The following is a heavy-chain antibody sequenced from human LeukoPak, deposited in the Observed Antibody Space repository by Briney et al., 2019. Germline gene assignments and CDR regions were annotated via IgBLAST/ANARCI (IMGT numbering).Heavy chain of an antibody. CDR2: IKSKTDGGTT. J-gene: IGHJ5*02. D-gene: IGHD3-3*01. V-gene: IGHV3-15*01. Sequence: PGGSLRLSCAASGFTFNNAWMSWVRQAPGKGLEWVGRIKSKTDGGTTDYAAPVKGRFTISRDDSKNTLYLQMNSLKTEDTAVYYCTTDLEWLLSRGGYNWFDPWGQGTLVTVSS. CDR1: GFTFNNAW. CDR3: TTDLEWLLSRGGYNWFDP.